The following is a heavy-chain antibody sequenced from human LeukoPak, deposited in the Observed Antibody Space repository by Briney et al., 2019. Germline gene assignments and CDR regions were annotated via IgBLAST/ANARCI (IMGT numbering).Heavy chain of an antibody. J-gene: IGHJ4*02. CDR2: ISWNSGSI. CDR1: GFTFDDYA. CDR3: ARPGAYSGYDSGY. V-gene: IGHV3-9*01. D-gene: IGHD5-12*01. Sequence: GGSLRLSCAASGFTFDDYAMHWVRQAPGKGLEWVSGISWNSGSIGYADSVKGRFTISRDNAKNSLYLQMNSLRAEDTAVYYCARPGAYSGYDSGYWGQGTLVTVSS.